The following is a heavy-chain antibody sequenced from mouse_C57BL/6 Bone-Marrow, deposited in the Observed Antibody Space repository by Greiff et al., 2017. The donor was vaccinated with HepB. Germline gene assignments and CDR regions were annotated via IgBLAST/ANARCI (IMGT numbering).Heavy chain of an antibody. CDR2: INPSSGYT. V-gene: IGHV1-7*01. Sequence: VQLQQSGAELAKPGASVKLSCKASGYTFTSYWMHWVKQRPGQGLEWIGYINPSSGYTKYNQKFKGKATLTADKSSSTAYMQLSSLTSEDSAVYFCARGYYGSSYLDYWGQGTTLTVSS. J-gene: IGHJ2*01. CDR1: GYTFTSYW. CDR3: ARGYYGSSYLDY. D-gene: IGHD1-1*01.